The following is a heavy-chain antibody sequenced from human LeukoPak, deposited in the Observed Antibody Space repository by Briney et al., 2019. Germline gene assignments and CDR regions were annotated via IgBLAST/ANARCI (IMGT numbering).Heavy chain of an antibody. V-gene: IGHV1-2*02. J-gene: IGHJ6*03. CDR3: ARGSQTYYYYMDV. Sequence: ASVKVSCKASGYTLTDYYMHWVRQARGQGLEWMAWINPNSGATIYAQNFQDRVTVTRDTSISTAYMELSSLRSDDTAVYYCARGSQTYYYYMDVWGKGTTVTVSS. D-gene: IGHD6-13*01. CDR2: INPNSGAT. CDR1: GYTLTDYY.